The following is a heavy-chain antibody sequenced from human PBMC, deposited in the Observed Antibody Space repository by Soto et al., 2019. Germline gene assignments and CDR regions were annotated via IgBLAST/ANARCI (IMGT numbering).Heavy chain of an antibody. CDR2: ISNDGSTE. D-gene: IGHD3-22*01. CDR3: ARDHYYDSSGFNDY. J-gene: IGHJ4*02. Sequence: QVQLVESGGGVVQPGKSLRLSCAASGFTFNNYAMHWVRQAPGKGLEWVAIISNDGSTEDYADSVKGRFSISRDNSENTLSLQMNSLKAEDTAVYYCARDHYYDSSGFNDYWGQGTLVTXSS. V-gene: IGHV3-30-3*01. CDR1: GFTFNNYA.